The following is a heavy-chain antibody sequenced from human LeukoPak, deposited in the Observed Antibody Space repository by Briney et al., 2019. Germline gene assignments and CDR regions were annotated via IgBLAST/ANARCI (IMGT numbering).Heavy chain of an antibody. J-gene: IGHJ6*02. Sequence: EASVKVSCKASGYTFINYDVNWVRQATGQGLEWMGWMNPNSGNTGYAQKFQGRVTMTRNTSISTAYMELSSLRSEDTAVYYCARPPSIGGSYYYGMDVWGQGTTVTVSS. CDR1: GYTFINYD. CDR3: ARPPSIGGSYYYGMDV. V-gene: IGHV1-8*01. D-gene: IGHD3-10*01. CDR2: MNPNSGNT.